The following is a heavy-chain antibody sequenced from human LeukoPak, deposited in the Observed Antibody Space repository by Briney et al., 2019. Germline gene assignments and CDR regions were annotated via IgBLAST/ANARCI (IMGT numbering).Heavy chain of an antibody. CDR3: AKAGSIRFDY. V-gene: IGHV3-23*01. Sequence: PGGSLRLSCTVSGFTLSSYEMSWIRQAPGKGLEWVSSIDYSGGSSYYADSVKGRFTISRDDSKNTLYLQLNSLRAEDTAVYYCAKAGSIRFDYWGQGTLVTVSS. J-gene: IGHJ4*02. CDR2: IDYSGGSS. D-gene: IGHD1-26*01. CDR1: GFTLSSYE.